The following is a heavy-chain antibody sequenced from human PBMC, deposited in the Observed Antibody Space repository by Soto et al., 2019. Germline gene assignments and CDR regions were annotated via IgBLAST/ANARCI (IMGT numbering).Heavy chain of an antibody. CDR2: ISADNGNT. CDR3: ARCTQHDYYYGTDV. Sequence: QAQLVQSGAEVKKPGASVKVSCKASGYTFYSHGISWVRQAPGQGLEWMGRISADNGNTKYAQKIRGRVTMTTDPSTTTVDMEQRNLTSDDTSVYYCARCTQHDYYYGTDVWGQGTTGNVSS. CDR1: GYTFYSHG. V-gene: IGHV1-18*01. J-gene: IGHJ6*02. D-gene: IGHD4-17*01.